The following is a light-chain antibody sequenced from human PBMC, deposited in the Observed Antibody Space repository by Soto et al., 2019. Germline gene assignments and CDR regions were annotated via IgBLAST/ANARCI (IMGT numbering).Light chain of an antibody. V-gene: IGKV3-15*01. CDR1: QSISTE. Sequence: EIAMTQSPATLSVSPGERATLSCSASQSISTELAWYQQIPGQPPRLLIYSASTRATGVPARFTGSGYGSEFTRTISGLQSEDLAIYYCQQGHNCPLTFGQGPRLEI. CDR2: SAS. J-gene: IGKJ2*01. CDR3: QQGHNCPLT.